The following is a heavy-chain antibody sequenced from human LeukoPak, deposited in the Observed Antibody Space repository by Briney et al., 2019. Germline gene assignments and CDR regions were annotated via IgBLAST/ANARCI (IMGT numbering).Heavy chain of an antibody. J-gene: IGHJ6*02. D-gene: IGHD5-12*01. V-gene: IGHV3-23*01. CDR2: ISGSGGST. Sequence: GGSLRLSCAASGFTFSSYAMSWVRQAPGKGLEWVSAISGSGGSTYYADSVKGRFTISRDNSKNTLYLQMDSLRAEDTAVYYCAKGSRRSSGYAYYYYGMDVWGQGTTVTVSS. CDR1: GFTFSSYA. CDR3: AKGSRRSSGYAYYYYGMDV.